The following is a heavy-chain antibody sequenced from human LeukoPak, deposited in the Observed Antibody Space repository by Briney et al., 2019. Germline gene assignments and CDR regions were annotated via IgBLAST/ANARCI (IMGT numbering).Heavy chain of an antibody. J-gene: IGHJ3*02. CDR2: INPSGGST. CDR1: GYTFTGYY. V-gene: IGHV1-46*01. CDR3: AIDAFDI. Sequence: GASVKVSCQASGYTFTGYYMHWVRQAPGQGLEWMGIINPSGGSTSYAQKFQGRVTMTRDMSTSTVYMELSSLRSEDTAVYYCAIDAFDIWGQGTMVTVSS.